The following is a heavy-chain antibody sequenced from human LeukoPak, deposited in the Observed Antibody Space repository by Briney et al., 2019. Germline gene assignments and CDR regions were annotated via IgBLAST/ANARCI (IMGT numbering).Heavy chain of an antibody. J-gene: IGHJ4*02. CDR3: ARARGTVAIDY. D-gene: IGHD5-12*01. CDR1: GGSFSGYY. Sequence: SETLSLTCAVYGGSFSGYYWTWIRQSPGQGLEWIGEINHSGSTNYNPSLKSRVTVSADTSKNQFSLKMRSVTAADTAVYYCARARGTVAIDYWGQGTLVTVSS. V-gene: IGHV4-34*01. CDR2: INHSGST.